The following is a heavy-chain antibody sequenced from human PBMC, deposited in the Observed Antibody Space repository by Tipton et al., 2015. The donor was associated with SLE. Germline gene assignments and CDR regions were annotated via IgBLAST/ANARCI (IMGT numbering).Heavy chain of an antibody. Sequence: SLRLSCAASGFTFSSYSMNWVRQAPGKGLEWVSSISSSSIYIYYADSVKGRFTISRDNAKNSLYLQMNSLRAEDTAVYYCARDPHYYYYSMDVWGKGTTVTVSS. CDR3: ARDPHYYYYSMDV. CDR1: GFTFSSYS. V-gene: IGHV3-21*01. CDR2: ISSSSIYI. J-gene: IGHJ6*03.